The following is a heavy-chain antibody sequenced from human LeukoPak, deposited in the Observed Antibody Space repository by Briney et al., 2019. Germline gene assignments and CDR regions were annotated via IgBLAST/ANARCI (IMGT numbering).Heavy chain of an antibody. D-gene: IGHD2/OR15-2a*01. CDR3: ARNRGFDY. CDR1: GGSFSDYY. Sequence: SETLSLTCAVYGGSFSDYYWSWIRQPPGKGLEWIGEINHSGHTNYNPSLKSRVTISVDTSKNQFSLNLSSVTAADTAVYYCARNRGFDYWGQGTLVTVSS. CDR2: INHSGHT. J-gene: IGHJ4*02. V-gene: IGHV4-34*01.